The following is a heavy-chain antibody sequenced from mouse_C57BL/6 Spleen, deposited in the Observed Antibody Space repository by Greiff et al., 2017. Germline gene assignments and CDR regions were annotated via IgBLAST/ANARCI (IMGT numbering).Heavy chain of an antibody. CDR3: ARAGGYYGSSYFDY. J-gene: IGHJ2*01. D-gene: IGHD1-1*01. CDR2: ISYDGSN. V-gene: IGHV3-6*01. CDR1: GYSITSGYY. Sequence: ESGPGLVKPSQSLSLTCSVTGYSITSGYYWNWIRQFPGNKLEWMGYISYDGSNNYNPSLKNRISITRDTSKNQFFLKLNSVTTEDTATYYCARAGGYYGSSYFDYWGQGTTLTVSS.